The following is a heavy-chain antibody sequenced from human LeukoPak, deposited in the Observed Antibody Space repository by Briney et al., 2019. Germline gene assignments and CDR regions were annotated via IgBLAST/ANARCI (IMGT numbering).Heavy chain of an antibody. CDR1: GGSISSYY. CDR3: ASILYGANGFDY. CDR2: IYYSGST. J-gene: IGHJ4*02. D-gene: IGHD4/OR15-4a*01. Sequence: SETLSLTCTVSGGSISSYYWSWIRQPPGKGLEYIAYIYYSGSTNYNPSLNSRVTTSVDTSKNQFSLKLSSVTAADTAVYYCASILYGANGFDYSGQGTLVTVSS. V-gene: IGHV4-59*01.